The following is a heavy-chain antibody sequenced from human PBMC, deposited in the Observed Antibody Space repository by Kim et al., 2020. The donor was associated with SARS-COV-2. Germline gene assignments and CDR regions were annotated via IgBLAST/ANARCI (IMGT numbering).Heavy chain of an antibody. V-gene: IGHV4-59*13. CDR1: GGSISSYY. Sequence: SETLSLTCTVSGGSISSYYWSWIRQPPGKGLEWIGYIYYSGSTNYNPSLKSRVTISVDTSKNQFSLKLSSVTAADTAVYYCARVLPRSSPMVDYWGQGTLVTVSS. J-gene: IGHJ4*02. CDR3: ARVLPRSSPMVDY. D-gene: IGHD3-10*01. CDR2: IYYSGST.